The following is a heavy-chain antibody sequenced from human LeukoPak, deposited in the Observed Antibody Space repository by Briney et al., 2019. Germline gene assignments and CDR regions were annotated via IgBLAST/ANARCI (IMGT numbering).Heavy chain of an antibody. CDR1: VYTFTSYG. CDR2: ISAYNGNT. V-gene: IGHV1-18*01. CDR3: ARDIYCSSTSCYNWFDP. D-gene: IGHD2-2*01. Sequence: ASVKVSCKASVYTFTSYGIRWVRQAPGQGLEWMGWISAYNGNTNYAQKLQGRVTMTTDTSTSTAYMELRSLRSDDTAVYYCARDIYCSSTSCYNWFDPWGQGTLVTVSS. J-gene: IGHJ5*02.